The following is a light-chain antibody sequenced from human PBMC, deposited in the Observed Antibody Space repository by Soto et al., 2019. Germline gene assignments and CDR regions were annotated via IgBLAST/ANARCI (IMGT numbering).Light chain of an antibody. CDR1: QSVSSY. J-gene: IGKJ2*01. V-gene: IGKV3-11*01. Sequence: EIVLTQSPATLSLSPGERATLSCRASQSVSSYLAWYQQKPGQAPRRLIYDASNRATGIPARLSGSGAGTTFTLTISSLEHADFVVDYCQQRSNWPPYTFGQGTKLEIK. CDR2: DAS. CDR3: QQRSNWPPYT.